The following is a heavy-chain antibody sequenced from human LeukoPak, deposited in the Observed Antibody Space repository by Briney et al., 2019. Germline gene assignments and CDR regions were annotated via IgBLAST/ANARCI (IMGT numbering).Heavy chain of an antibody. CDR1: GFTFSNAW. J-gene: IGHJ6*03. Sequence: PGGSLRLSCAASGFTFSNAWMSWVRQAPGKGLEWVGRIKSKTHGGTTDYAAPVKGRFTISRDDSKNTLYLQMNSLKTEDTAVYYCTTGSDTAMVVYYYYYYMDVWGKGTTVTVSS. D-gene: IGHD5-18*01. CDR2: IKSKTHGGTT. CDR3: TTGSDTAMVVYYYYYYMDV. V-gene: IGHV3-15*01.